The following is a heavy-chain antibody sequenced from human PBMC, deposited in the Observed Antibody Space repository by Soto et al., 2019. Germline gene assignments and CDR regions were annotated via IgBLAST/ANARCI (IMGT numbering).Heavy chain of an antibody. CDR1: GFTVSNNY. D-gene: IGHD3-9*01. V-gene: IGHV3-48*01. J-gene: IGHJ6*02. CDR3: AREDNYDILTGYYFSYYYYGMDV. CDR2: ISSSSSTI. Sequence: GGSQRLSCAACGFTVSNNYMSWVRQAPGKGLEWVSYISSSSSTIYYADSVKGRFTISRDNAKNSLYLQMNSLRAEDTAVYYCAREDNYDILTGYYFSYYYYGMDVWGQGTTVNVS.